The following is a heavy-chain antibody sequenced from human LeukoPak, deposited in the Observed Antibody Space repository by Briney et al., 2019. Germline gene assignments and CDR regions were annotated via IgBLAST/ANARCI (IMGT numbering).Heavy chain of an antibody. CDR1: GFTFSTYW. CDR2: FNSDARSA. V-gene: IGHV3-74*01. D-gene: IGHD4-17*01. CDR3: ARGRYYLDS. Sequence: GGSLRLSCAASGFTFSTYWMHWVRQAPGKGLVWVSRFNSDARSAYYADSVKGRFTISRDNAKNTLYLQMNSVRAEDTAVYYCARGRYYLDSWGQGTLVTVSS. J-gene: IGHJ4*02.